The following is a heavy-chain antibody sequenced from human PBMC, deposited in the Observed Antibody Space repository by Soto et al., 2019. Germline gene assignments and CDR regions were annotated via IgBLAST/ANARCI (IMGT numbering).Heavy chain of an antibody. J-gene: IGHJ6*02. CDR1: GYTFTSYG. CDR3: AKFTVPMPDYYYYYGMDV. D-gene: IGHD4-17*01. Sequence: ASVKVSCKASGYTFTSYGISWVRQAPGQGLEWMGWISAYNGNTNYAQKLQGRVTMTTDTSTSTAYMELRSLRSDDTAVYYCAKFTVPMPDYYYYYGMDVWGQGTTVTVSS. CDR2: ISAYNGNT. V-gene: IGHV1-18*01.